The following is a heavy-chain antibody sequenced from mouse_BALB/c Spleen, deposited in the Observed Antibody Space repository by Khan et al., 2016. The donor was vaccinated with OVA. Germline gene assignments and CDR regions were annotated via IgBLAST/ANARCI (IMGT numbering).Heavy chain of an antibody. CDR2: ISSGGSYT. D-gene: IGHD1-1*01. V-gene: IGHV5-6*01. CDR1: GFTFSTYG. Sequence: EVKLLESGGDLVKPGGSLKLSCAASGFTFSTYGMSWVRQTPDKRLEWVATISSGGSYTYYPDSVKGRFTISRDNAKNTLYLQVSSLKSEDTAMYYCARLAYYYNSEGFAYWGQGTLVTVSA. CDR3: ARLAYYYNSEGFAY. J-gene: IGHJ3*01.